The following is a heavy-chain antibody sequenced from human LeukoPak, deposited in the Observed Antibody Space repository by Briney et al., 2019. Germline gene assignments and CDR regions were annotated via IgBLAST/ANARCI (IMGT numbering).Heavy chain of an antibody. J-gene: IGHJ4*02. Sequence: GGSLRLSCAASGFTVSSHYMSWARQAPGKGLEWVSLIYSGDNTNYADYVKGRFTISRDNSKNTLYLQMNSLRAEDTAVYYCAGDLPLNYWGQGTLVAVSS. CDR3: AGDLPLNY. V-gene: IGHV3-53*01. CDR2: IYSGDNT. CDR1: GFTVSSHY.